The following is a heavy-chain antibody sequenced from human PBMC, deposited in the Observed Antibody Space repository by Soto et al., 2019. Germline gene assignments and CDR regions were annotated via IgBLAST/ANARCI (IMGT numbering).Heavy chain of an antibody. Sequence: PGGSLRLSCAASRFTFSNYAMSWVRQAPGKGLEWVSVISGSGGSTYYADSVKGRFTISRDNPMNTLYLQMNSLRTEDTAVYYCAESPDLDYCSSGRCYFIYWGQGTLVTVSS. J-gene: IGHJ4*02. D-gene: IGHD2-15*01. CDR3: AESPDLDYCSSGRCYFIY. CDR1: RFTFSNYA. V-gene: IGHV3-23*01. CDR2: ISGSGGST.